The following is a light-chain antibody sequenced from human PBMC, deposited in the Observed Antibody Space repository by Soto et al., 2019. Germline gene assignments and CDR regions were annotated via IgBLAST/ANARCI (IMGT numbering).Light chain of an antibody. CDR1: QNIGKY. V-gene: IGKV1-39*01. Sequence: DIQMTQSPSSQSAVVGDRVTITCRASQNIGKYLNWYQQKPGKAPNLLIYAASSLQSGVPTRFSGSGSGTDFTLTISSLQPEDFATYYCEQSYATPYTFGQGTTLEIK. CDR3: EQSYATPYT. J-gene: IGKJ2*01. CDR2: AAS.